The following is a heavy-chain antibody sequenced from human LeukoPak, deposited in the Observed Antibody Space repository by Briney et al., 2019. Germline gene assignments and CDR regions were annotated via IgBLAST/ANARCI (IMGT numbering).Heavy chain of an antibody. J-gene: IGHJ1*01. V-gene: IGHV1-18*01. Sequence: ASVKASYKPSGYTFFTYGIARLRQAPGQGPEWMGWITGDSGNTHYAQNLQDRVTLTTDTSTGTAYMELRSLRSDDTAVYYCVRDNLQVGSTGNLFYTWGQGTPVTVTS. CDR1: GYTFFTYG. CDR2: ITGDSGNT. CDR3: VRDNLQVGSTGNLFYT. D-gene: IGHD1-26*01.